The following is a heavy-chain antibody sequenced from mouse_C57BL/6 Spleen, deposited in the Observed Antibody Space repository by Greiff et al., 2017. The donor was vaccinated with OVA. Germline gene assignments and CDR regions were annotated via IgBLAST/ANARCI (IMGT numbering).Heavy chain of an antibody. Sequence: VQLQQSVAELVRPGASVKLSCTASGFNIKDDYLHWVKQRPEPGRAWLGWIDPENGDTEYASKVQGKATITADTSSNTAYLQLSSLTSEVTAVYYCTTGGKYEAWVAYWGQETLVTCSA. J-gene: IGHJ3*01. CDR2: IDPENGDT. D-gene: IGHD2-1*01. V-gene: IGHV14-4*01. CDR1: GFNIKDDY. CDR3: TTGGKYEAWVAY.